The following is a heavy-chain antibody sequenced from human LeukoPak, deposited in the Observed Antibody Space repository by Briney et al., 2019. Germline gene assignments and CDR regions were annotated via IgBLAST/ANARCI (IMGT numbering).Heavy chain of an antibody. Sequence: SETLSLTCTVSGGSISSSSYYWGWIRQPPGKGLEWIRRIYYSGSTYYNPSLKSRVTISVDTSKNQFSLKLSSVTAADTAVYYCAREVSSGWSRYYYYMDVWGKGTTVTVSS. CDR3: AREVSSGWSRYYYYMDV. V-gene: IGHV4-39*07. D-gene: IGHD6-19*01. CDR1: GGSISSSSYY. CDR2: IYYSGST. J-gene: IGHJ6*03.